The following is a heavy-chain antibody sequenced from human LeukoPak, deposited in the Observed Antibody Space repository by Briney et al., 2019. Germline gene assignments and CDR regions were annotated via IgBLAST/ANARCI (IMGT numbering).Heavy chain of an antibody. CDR1: GFTLNNYG. Sequence: GGSLRLSCAVSGFTLNNYGMSWVRQAPGKGLEWVAGISGSGGGTNYADSVKGRFTISRDNPKNTLYLQMNSLRAEDTAVYFCAKRGVVIRVILVGFHKEAYYFDSWGQGALVTVSS. CDR2: ISGSGGGT. J-gene: IGHJ4*02. V-gene: IGHV3-23*01. CDR3: AKRGVVIRVILVGFHKEAYYFDS. D-gene: IGHD3-22*01.